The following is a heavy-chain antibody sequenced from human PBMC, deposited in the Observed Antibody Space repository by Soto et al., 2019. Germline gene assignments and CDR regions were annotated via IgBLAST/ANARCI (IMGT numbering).Heavy chain of an antibody. Sequence: VQLVESGGGLVQPGGSLRLSCAASGFTFSSYNMNWVRQAPGKGLEWISYISSGSSTIYYADSVKGRFTISRDNAKNSLYLQMNSLRAEDTAVYYCARRGSSGYYYYMDVWGEGTTVTVSS. J-gene: IGHJ6*03. V-gene: IGHV3-48*01. CDR3: ARRGSSGYYYYMDV. D-gene: IGHD1-26*01. CDR2: ISSGSSTI. CDR1: GFTFSSYN.